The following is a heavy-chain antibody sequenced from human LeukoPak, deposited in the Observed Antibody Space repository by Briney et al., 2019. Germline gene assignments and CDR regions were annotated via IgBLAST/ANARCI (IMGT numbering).Heavy chain of an antibody. CDR1: GYSFTSYW. CDR3: ARVGYCSSTSCYFSAPSYYYYYGMDV. Sequence: GESLKISCKGSGYSFTSYWIGWVRQMPGKGLEWMVIIYPGDSDTRYSPSFQGQVTISADKSISTAYLQWSSLKASDTAMYYCARVGYCSSTSCYFSAPSYYYYYGMDVWGQGTTVTVSS. V-gene: IGHV5-51*01. D-gene: IGHD2-2*01. CDR2: IYPGDSDT. J-gene: IGHJ6*02.